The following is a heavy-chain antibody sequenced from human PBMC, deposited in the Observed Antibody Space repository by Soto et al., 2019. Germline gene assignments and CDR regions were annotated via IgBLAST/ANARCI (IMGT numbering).Heavy chain of an antibody. D-gene: IGHD3-10*01. CDR1: GYTFTSYY. V-gene: IGHV1-46*01. CDR3: ASELLWFGESTWG. CDR2: INPSGGST. J-gene: IGHJ4*02. Sequence: ASVKVSCKASGYTFTSYYMHWVRQAPGQGLEWMGIINPSGGSTSYAQKFQGRVTMTRDTSTSTVYMELSSLRSEDTAVYYCASELLWFGESTWGWGQGTLVTVAS.